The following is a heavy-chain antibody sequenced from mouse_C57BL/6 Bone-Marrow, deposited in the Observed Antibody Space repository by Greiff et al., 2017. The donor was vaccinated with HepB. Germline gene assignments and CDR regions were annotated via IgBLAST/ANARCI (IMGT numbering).Heavy chain of an antibody. D-gene: IGHD1-1*01. V-gene: IGHV1-54*01. CDR1: GYAFTNYL. CDR3: ARRTTVVAPYWYFDV. J-gene: IGHJ1*03. Sequence: QVQLQQSGAELVRPGTSVKVSCKASGYAFTNYLIEWVKQRPGQGLEWIGVINPGSGGTNYNEKFKGKATLTADKSSSTAYMQLSSLTSEDSAVYCCARRTTVVAPYWYFDVWGTGTTVTVSS. CDR2: INPGSGGT.